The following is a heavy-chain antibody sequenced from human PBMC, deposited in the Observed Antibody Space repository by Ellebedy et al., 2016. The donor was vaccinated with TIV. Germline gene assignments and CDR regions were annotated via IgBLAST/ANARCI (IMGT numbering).Heavy chain of an antibody. CDR2: INPNSGGT. Sequence: AASVKVSCKASGYTFTAYYMHWVRQAPGHGLEWMGWINPNSGGTNYAQKVPGRVTTTRDTSISTAYMELSRLRSDDTAVYFCATSGWVVAGTSVDFDIWGQGTMVTVSS. J-gene: IGHJ3*02. D-gene: IGHD1-26*01. V-gene: IGHV1-2*02. CDR3: ATSGWVVAGTSVDFDI. CDR1: GYTFTAYY.